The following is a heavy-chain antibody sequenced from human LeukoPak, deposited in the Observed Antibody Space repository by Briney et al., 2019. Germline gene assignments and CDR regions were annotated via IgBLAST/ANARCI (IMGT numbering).Heavy chain of an antibody. Sequence: ASVKVSCKASGYTFTSYGISWVRQAPGQGLEWMGWISAYNGNTNYAQKLQGRVTMTTDTSTSTAYMELRSLRSDDTAVYYCAKDLARGVLYYFDSWGQGTLVTVSS. J-gene: IGHJ4*02. CDR1: GYTFTSYG. V-gene: IGHV1-18*01. CDR2: ISAYNGNT. CDR3: AKDLARGVLYYFDS. D-gene: IGHD3-10*01.